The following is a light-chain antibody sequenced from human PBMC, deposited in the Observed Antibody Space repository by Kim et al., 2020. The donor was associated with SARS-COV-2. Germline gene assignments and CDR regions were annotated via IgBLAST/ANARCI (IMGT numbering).Light chain of an antibody. Sequence: PGKTATIICGGDNIGSRGVHWYQQKPGRAPLLVIYNDSERPSGIPERFSGSNSGNTATLTVSRVEAGDEADYFCQVWESNDDHRVFGGGTQLTVL. CDR2: NDS. J-gene: IGLJ3*02. V-gene: IGLV3-21*01. CDR3: QVWESNDDHRV. CDR1: NIGSRG.